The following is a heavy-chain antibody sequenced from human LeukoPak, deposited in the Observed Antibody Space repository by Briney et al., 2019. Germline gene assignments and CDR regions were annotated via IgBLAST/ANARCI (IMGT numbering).Heavy chain of an antibody. J-gene: IGHJ3*02. Sequence: GGSLRLSCAASGFTVSSSYMSWVRQAPGKGLEWVSVIYSGGRTSYADSVKGRFTISRDNAKNSLCLQMNSLRAEDTAVYYCARLVWGGGSLDAFDIWGQGTMVTVSS. CDR1: GFTVSSSY. CDR2: IYSGGRT. V-gene: IGHV3-66*04. CDR3: ARLVWGGGSLDAFDI. D-gene: IGHD3-16*01.